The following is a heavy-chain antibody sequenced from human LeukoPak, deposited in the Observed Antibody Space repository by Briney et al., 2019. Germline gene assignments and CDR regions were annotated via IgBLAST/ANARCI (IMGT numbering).Heavy chain of an antibody. Sequence: GGSLRLSCAASGFTFSSYGVHWVRQAPGKELEWVAVISYDGSNKYYADSVKGRFTISRDNSKNTLYLQMNSLRAEDTAVYYCAKDQWGCSSTSCYAYWGQGTLVTVSS. D-gene: IGHD2-2*01. V-gene: IGHV3-30*18. J-gene: IGHJ4*02. CDR1: GFTFSSYG. CDR2: ISYDGSNK. CDR3: AKDQWGCSSTSCYAY.